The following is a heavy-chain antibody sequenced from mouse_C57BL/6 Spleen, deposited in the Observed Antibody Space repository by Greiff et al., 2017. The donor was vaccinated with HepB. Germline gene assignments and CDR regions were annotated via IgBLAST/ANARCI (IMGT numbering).Heavy chain of an antibody. V-gene: IGHV5-4*03. D-gene: IGHD4-1*01. CDR1: GFTFSSYA. Sequence: EVMLVESGGGLVKPGGSLKLSCAASGFTFSSYAMSWVRQTPEKRLEWVATISDGGSYTYYPDNVKGRFTISRDNAKNNLYLQMSHLKSEDTAMYYCARAGTGTSYYFDYWGQGTTLTVSS. CDR3: ARAGTGTSYYFDY. J-gene: IGHJ2*01. CDR2: ISDGGSYT.